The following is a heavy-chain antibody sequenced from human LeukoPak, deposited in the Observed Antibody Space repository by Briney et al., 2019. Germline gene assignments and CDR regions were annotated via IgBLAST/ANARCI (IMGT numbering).Heavy chain of an antibody. CDR1: GFTFSSYS. D-gene: IGHD6-19*01. J-gene: IGHJ6*02. CDR3: ARDRAMYSSGWQYYYYYYGMDV. CDR2: ISSSSSTI. Sequence: GGSLRLSCAASGFTFSSYSMNWVRQAPGKGLEWGSYISSSSSTIYYADSVKGRFTISRDNAKNSLYLQMNSLRDEDTAVYYCARDRAMYSSGWQYYYYYYGMDVWGQGTTVTVSS. V-gene: IGHV3-48*02.